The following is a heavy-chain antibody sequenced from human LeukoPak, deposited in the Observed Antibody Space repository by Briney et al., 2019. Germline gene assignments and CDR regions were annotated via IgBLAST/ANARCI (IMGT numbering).Heavy chain of an antibody. CDR1: GFTFSSYA. V-gene: IGHV3-30-3*01. Sequence: GGSLRLSCAASGFTFSSYAMHWVRQAPGKGLEWVAVISYDESNKYYADSVKGRFTISRDNSKNTLYLQMNSLRAEDTAVYYCARARGSSGYRSIDYWGQGTLVTVSS. CDR2: ISYDESNK. D-gene: IGHD3-22*01. J-gene: IGHJ4*02. CDR3: ARARGSSGYRSIDY.